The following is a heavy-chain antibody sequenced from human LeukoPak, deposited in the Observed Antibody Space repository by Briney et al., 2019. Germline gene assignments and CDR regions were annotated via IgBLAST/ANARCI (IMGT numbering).Heavy chain of an antibody. Sequence: ASVKVSCKASGYTFTGYYMHWVGQAPGQGLEWMGRVNPNSGGTNYAQKFQGTVTMTRDTSISTAYMELSRLRSDDTAVYYCATHTPTDPLDYWGQGTLVTVSS. V-gene: IGHV1-2*06. CDR3: ATHTPTDPLDY. CDR2: VNPNSGGT. CDR1: GYTFTGYY. D-gene: IGHD4-17*01. J-gene: IGHJ4*02.